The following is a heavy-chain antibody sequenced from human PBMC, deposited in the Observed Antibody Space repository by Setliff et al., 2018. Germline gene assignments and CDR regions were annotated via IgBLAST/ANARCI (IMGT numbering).Heavy chain of an antibody. V-gene: IGHV5-51*01. J-gene: IGHJ4*02. CDR2: IYPGDSDT. Sequence: GESLKISCRGSGYTFGDYWIGWVRQMPGKGLEWMGIIYPGDSDTRYSPSFQGQVTFSADKSISTAYLQWSSLKASGTATYYCARVVGADGIGIDYWGQGTVVTVSS. CDR1: GYTFGDYW. D-gene: IGHD2-15*01. CDR3: ARVVGADGIGIDY.